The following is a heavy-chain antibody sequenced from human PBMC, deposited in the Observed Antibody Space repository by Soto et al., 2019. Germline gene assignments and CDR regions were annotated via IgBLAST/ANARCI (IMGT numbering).Heavy chain of an antibody. D-gene: IGHD3-16*02. J-gene: IGHJ5*02. CDR2: INSDGSST. CDR1: GFTFSSYW. Sequence: GGSLRLSCAASGFTFSSYWMHWVRQAPGKGLVWVSRINSDGSSTSYADSVKGRFTISRDNAKNTLYLQMNSLRAEDTAVYYCARGAYDYVWGSYRDNWFDPWGQGTLVTVSS. V-gene: IGHV3-74*01. CDR3: ARGAYDYVWGSYRDNWFDP.